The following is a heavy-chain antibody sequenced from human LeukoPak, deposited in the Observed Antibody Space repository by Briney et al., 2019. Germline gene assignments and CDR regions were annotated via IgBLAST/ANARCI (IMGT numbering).Heavy chain of an antibody. J-gene: IGHJ4*02. V-gene: IGHV3-33*01. CDR2: IWYDGSNT. D-gene: IGHD5/OR15-5a*01. CDR3: TRDRSTTHFDY. Sequence: GGSLRLSCAASGFTFSSYGMHWVRQAPGKGLEWVAMIWYDGSNTYYADYVKGRFTISRDNSKNALFLQMDSLRAEDTAVYYCTRDRSTTHFDYWGQGTLVTVSS. CDR1: GFTFSSYG.